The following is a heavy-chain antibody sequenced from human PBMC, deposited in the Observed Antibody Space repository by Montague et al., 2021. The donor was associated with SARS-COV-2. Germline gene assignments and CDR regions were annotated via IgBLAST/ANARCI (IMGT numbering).Heavy chain of an antibody. CDR3: ARGRGFDWLGLDTYYFDY. D-gene: IGHD3-9*01. CDR2: THYSGST. J-gene: IGHJ4*02. V-gene: IGHV4-59*01. CDR1: GASMSRDC. Sequence: SETLSLTCTVSGASMSRDCWSWIRQPPGEGLEWSVWTHYSGSTDYNPSLKSRVTISVDTSRTQFSLRLTSMSAADTAVYYCARGRGFDWLGLDTYYFDYWGQGVLVAVSS.